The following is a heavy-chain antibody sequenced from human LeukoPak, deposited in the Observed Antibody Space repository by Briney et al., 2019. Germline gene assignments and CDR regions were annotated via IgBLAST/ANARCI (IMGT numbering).Heavy chain of an antibody. Sequence: SVKVSCKASGGTFSSYAISWVRQAPGQGLEWMGGIIPIFGTANYAQKFQGRVTITADESTSTAYTELSSLRSEDTAVYYCASRGIPYSSSPGDYYYYMDVWGKGTTVTVSS. CDR3: ASRGIPYSSSPGDYYYYMDV. D-gene: IGHD6-6*01. CDR2: IIPIFGTA. V-gene: IGHV1-69*01. CDR1: GGTFSSYA. J-gene: IGHJ6*03.